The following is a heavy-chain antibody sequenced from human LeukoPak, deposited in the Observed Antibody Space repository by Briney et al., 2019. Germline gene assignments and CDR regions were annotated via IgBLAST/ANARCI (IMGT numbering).Heavy chain of an antibody. D-gene: IGHD4-23*01. CDR2: MNVEGSVT. V-gene: IGHV3-74*01. Sequence: PGGSLRLSCAPSRFTVSSYWMHWVRQVPGKGLVWVSRMNVEGSVTSYADFVKGRFTISRDIAKNTLYLQMNTLTAEDTAVYYCARDFGGNSDFWGQGTLVTVSS. CDR1: RFTVSSYW. CDR3: ARDFGGNSDF. J-gene: IGHJ4*02.